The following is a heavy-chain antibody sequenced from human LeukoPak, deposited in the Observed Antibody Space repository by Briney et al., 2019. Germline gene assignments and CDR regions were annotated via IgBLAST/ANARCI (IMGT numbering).Heavy chain of an antibody. CDR2: IYTGGTT. CDR1: GFSVSSNY. V-gene: IGHV3-53*01. J-gene: IGHJ4*02. Sequence: GGSLRLSCAASGFSVSSNYMSWVRQAPGKGLDWVSVIYTGGTTYYADSVKGRFTISRDNAKNTLFLQINSLRAEDTAVYYCAREILAPGKTHDYWGQGTLVTVSS. CDR3: AREILAPGKTHDY.